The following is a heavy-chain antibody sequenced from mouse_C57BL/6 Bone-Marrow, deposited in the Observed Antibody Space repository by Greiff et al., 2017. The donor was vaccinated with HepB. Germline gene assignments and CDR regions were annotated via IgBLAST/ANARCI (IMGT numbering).Heavy chain of an antibody. D-gene: IGHD1-1*01. CDR2: IWWDDDK. Sequence: QVTLKVSGPGILQPSQTLSLTCSFSGFSLSTFGMGVGWIRQPSGKGLEWLAHIWWDDDKYYNPALKSRLTISKDTFKNQVFLKIANVDTADTATYYCARIYYYGSSPHWYFDVWGTGTTVTVSS. CDR3: ARIYYYGSSPHWYFDV. CDR1: GFSLSTFGMG. J-gene: IGHJ1*03. V-gene: IGHV8-8*01.